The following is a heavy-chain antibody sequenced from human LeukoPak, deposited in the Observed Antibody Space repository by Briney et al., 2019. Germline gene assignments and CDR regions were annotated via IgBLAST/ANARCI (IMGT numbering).Heavy chain of an antibody. V-gene: IGHV3-23*01. CDR1: GFTFSSYA. D-gene: IGHD3-3*01. CDR3: ASSLEWLSLFDY. Sequence: GGSLRLSCAASGFTFSSYAMNWVRQAPGKGLEWVAVISGSGSTIDYADSVKGRFTISRDNSTNTLYLQMTSLRAEDTAGYFCASSLEWLSLFDYWGQGTLVTVSS. CDR2: ISGSGSTI. J-gene: IGHJ4*02.